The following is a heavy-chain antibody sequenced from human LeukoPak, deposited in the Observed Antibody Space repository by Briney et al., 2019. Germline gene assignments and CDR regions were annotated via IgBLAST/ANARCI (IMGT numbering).Heavy chain of an antibody. CDR3: AKDYYDSSAPGAFDI. CDR1: GFTFSSYG. D-gene: IGHD3-22*01. V-gene: IGHV3-30*02. CDR2: IRYDGSNK. Sequence: GGSLRLSCAASGFTFSSYGMHWVRQAPGKGLEWVAFIRYDGSNKYYADSVKGRFTISRDNSKNTLYLQMNSLRAEDTAVYYCAKDYYDSSAPGAFDIWGQGTMVTVSS. J-gene: IGHJ3*02.